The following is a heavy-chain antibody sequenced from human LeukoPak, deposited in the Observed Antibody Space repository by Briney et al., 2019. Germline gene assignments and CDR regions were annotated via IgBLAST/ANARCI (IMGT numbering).Heavy chain of an antibody. CDR3: ARDATRDCSSTSCYTEED. V-gene: IGHV1-46*01. J-gene: IGHJ4*02. Sequence: VASVKVSCKASGYTFTSYYMHWVRQAPGQGLEWMGIINPSGGSTSYAQKFQGRVTITADESTSTAYMELSSLRSEDTAVYYCARDATRDCSSTSCYTEEDWGQGTLVTVSS. D-gene: IGHD2-2*02. CDR2: INPSGGST. CDR1: GYTFTSYY.